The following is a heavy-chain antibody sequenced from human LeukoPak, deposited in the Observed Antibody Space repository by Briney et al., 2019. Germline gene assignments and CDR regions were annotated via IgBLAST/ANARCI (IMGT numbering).Heavy chain of an antibody. CDR2: ISGSGGST. D-gene: IGHD1-14*01. Sequence: GGSLRLSCAASGFTFSSYAMSWVRQAPGKGLEWVSAISGSGGSTYYADSVKGRFTISRDNSKNTLYLQMNSLRAEDTAVYYCARDPGNHWYFDLWGRGTLVTVSS. V-gene: IGHV3-23*01. J-gene: IGHJ2*01. CDR1: GFTFSSYA. CDR3: ARDPGNHWYFDL.